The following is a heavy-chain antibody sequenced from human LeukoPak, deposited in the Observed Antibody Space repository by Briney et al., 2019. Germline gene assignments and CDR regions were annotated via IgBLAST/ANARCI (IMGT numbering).Heavy chain of an antibody. V-gene: IGHV1-2*02. J-gene: IGHJ5*02. CDR1: GYTFTGYY. Sequence: ASVKVSCKASGYTFTGYYMHWVRQAPGQGLEWMGWINPNSGGTNFAQKFQGRVTMTRDTSISTAYMELSRLRPDDTAVYYCAREYYGRALDPWGQGTLVTVSS. CDR3: AREYYGRALDP. D-gene: IGHD2-21*01. CDR2: INPNSGGT.